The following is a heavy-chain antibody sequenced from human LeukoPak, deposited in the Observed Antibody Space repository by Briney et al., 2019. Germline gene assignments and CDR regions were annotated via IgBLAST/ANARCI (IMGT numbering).Heavy chain of an antibody. CDR3: ARGVAAAVVYYYYYYMDV. Sequence: GGSLRLSCAASGFTFSSYAMSWVRQAPGKGLEWVSAISGSGGSTYYADSVKGRFTISRDNSKNTLYLQMNSLRAEDTAVYYCARGVAAAVVYYYYYYMDVWGKGTTVTVSS. CDR2: ISGSGGST. V-gene: IGHV3-23*01. CDR1: GFTFSSYA. J-gene: IGHJ6*03. D-gene: IGHD2-15*01.